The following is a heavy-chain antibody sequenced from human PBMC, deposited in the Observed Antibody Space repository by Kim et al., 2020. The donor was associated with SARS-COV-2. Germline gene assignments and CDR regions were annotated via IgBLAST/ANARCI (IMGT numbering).Heavy chain of an antibody. Sequence: GGSLRLSCAASGFTFSSYAMHWVRQAPGKGLEYVSAISSNGGSTYYANSVKGRFTISRDNSKNTLYLQMCSLRAEDMAVYYCARETKVVFDYWGQGTLVTVSS. D-gene: IGHD4-17*01. J-gene: IGHJ4*02. CDR3: ARETKVVFDY. CDR2: ISSNGGST. V-gene: IGHV3-64*01. CDR1: GFTFSSYA.